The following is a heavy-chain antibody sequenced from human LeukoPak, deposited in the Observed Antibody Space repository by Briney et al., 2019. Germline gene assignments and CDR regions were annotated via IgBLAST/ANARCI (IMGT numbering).Heavy chain of an antibody. J-gene: IGHJ6*03. CDR3: ARAPDDGSWYVLGYYYYYYMDV. CDR2: ISSSSSYI. D-gene: IGHD6-13*01. CDR1: GFTFSSYS. V-gene: IGHV3-21*01. Sequence: GGSLRLSCAASGFTFSSYSMNWVRQAPGKGLEWVSSISSSSSYIYYADSVKGRFTISRDNAKNSLYLQMNSLRAEDTAVYYCARAPDDGSWYVLGYYYYYYMDVWGKGTTVTVSS.